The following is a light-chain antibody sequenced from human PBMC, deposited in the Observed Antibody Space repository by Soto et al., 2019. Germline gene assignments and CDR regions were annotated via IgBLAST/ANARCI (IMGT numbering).Light chain of an antibody. CDR2: LEGSGSY. Sequence: QPVLTQSSSASASLGSSVKLTYTLSSGHSSYIIAWHQQQPGKAPRYLMKLEGSGSYNKGSGVPDRFSGSSSGADRYLTISNIQSEDEADYYCETWDSNTRVFGGGTKLTVL. V-gene: IGLV4-60*03. J-gene: IGLJ3*02. CDR3: ETWDSNTRV. CDR1: SGHSSYI.